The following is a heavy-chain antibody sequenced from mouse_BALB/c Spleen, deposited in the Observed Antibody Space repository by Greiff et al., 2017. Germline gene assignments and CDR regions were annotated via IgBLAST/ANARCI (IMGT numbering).Heavy chain of an antibody. CDR1: GFTFSSYA. Sequence: EVQRVESGGGLVKPGGSLKLSCAASGFTFSSYAMSWVRQSPEKRLEWVAEISSGGSYTYYPDTVTGRFTISRDNAKNTLYLEMSSLRSEDTAMYYCARRGVGFAYWGQGTLVTVSA. CDR3: ARRGVGFAY. V-gene: IGHV5-9-4*01. J-gene: IGHJ3*01. CDR2: ISSGGSYT.